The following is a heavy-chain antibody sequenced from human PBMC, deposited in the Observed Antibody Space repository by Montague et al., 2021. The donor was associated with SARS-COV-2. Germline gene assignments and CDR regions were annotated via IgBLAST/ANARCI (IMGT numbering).Heavy chain of an antibody. Sequence: SETLSLTCAVHGTSFSGYYWNWIRQPPGRGLEWVGEINHGGSTKYSPSLKSRLTISADTSKNQFSLKLTSVAAADTAVYYCARLRDGVVPSPILGVGPYYSYDYNDVWGRGTTVTVSS. V-gene: IGHV4-34*01. J-gene: IGHJ6*03. CDR1: GTSFSGYY. D-gene: IGHD2-15*01. CDR2: INHGGST. CDR3: ARLRDGVVPSPILGVGPYYSYDYNDV.